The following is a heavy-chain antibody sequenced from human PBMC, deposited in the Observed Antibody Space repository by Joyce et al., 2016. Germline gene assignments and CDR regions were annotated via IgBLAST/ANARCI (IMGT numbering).Heavy chain of an antibody. D-gene: IGHD3-3*01. V-gene: IGHV3-48*02. CDR3: ARDPGVGTYRKFDL. Sequence: EVQLVESGGGLVQPGGSLRLSCAASGFAFRNYVMNWVRQGPGKGLEWLAKIGAGGDNRHYAASVSGRFIVARDNVKNSLFLQMNSLRDEDSALYFCARDPGVGTYRKFDLWGQGSRVTVSS. J-gene: IGHJ4*02. CDR1: GFAFRNYV. CDR2: IGAGGDNR.